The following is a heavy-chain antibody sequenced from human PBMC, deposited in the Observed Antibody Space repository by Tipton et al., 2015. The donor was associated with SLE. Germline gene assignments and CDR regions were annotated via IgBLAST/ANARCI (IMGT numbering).Heavy chain of an antibody. CDR3: ARRIGGYYGMDV. CDR1: GFTFSRYG. V-gene: IGHV3-33*08. Sequence: SLRLSCTASGFTFSRYGMHWVRQAPGKGLEWVAVVWSDGSIEHYGDSVKGRFIISRDNSKNTLYLQMNSLSAEDTAVYYCARRIGGYYGMDVWGQGTTVTVSS. J-gene: IGHJ6*02. CDR2: VWSDGSIE. D-gene: IGHD2-15*01.